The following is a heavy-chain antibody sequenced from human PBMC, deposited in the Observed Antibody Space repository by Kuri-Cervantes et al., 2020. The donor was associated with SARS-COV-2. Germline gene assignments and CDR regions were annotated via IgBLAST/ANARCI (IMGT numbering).Heavy chain of an antibody. V-gene: IGHV4-34*01. Sequence: SETLSLTCAVCGGSFSNFYWSWIRQPPGKGLEWIGEINHSGSANYNPSLKSRVTISVDTSKNQFSLKLSSVTAADTAVYYCAREWAYIAAAALETDYWGQGTLVTVSS. CDR2: INHSGSA. J-gene: IGHJ4*02. CDR1: GGSFSNFY. D-gene: IGHD6-13*01. CDR3: AREWAYIAAAALETDY.